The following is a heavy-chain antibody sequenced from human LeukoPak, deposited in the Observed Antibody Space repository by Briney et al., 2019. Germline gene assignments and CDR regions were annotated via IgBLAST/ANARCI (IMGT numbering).Heavy chain of an antibody. CDR1: GFTFSSYA. D-gene: IGHD3-3*01. CDR3: ASTYYDFWSGYYPFDY. Sequence: GGSLRLSCAASGFTFSSYAMSWVRQAPGKGLEWVSAISGSGGSTYYADSVKGRFTISRDNSKNTLYLQMNSLRVEDTAVYYCASTYYDFWSGYYPFDYWGQGTLVTVSS. V-gene: IGHV3-23*01. J-gene: IGHJ4*02. CDR2: ISGSGGST.